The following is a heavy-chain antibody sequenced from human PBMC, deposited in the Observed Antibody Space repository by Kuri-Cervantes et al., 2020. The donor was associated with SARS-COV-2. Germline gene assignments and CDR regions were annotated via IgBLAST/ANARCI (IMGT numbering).Heavy chain of an antibody. Sequence: GGSLRLSCAASGFTFNNYAMHWVRQTPGEGLEWVAITSYDGSTKYYADSVKGRFTISRDNSKNTLYLQMNSLRAEDTAVYYCAKFTSFSSRWFDPWGQGTLVTVSS. J-gene: IGHJ5*02. CDR1: GFTFNNYA. CDR2: TSYDGSTK. V-gene: IGHV3-30-3*02. CDR3: AKFTSFSSRWFDP. D-gene: IGHD2-2*01.